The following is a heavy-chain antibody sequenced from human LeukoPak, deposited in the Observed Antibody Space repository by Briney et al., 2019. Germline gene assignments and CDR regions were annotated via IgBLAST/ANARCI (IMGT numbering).Heavy chain of an antibody. CDR3: ARGGYCSGGSCYKAEFDI. CDR2: ISSHNGNT. Sequence: ASVKVSCKASGYTFTSYGISWVRQAPGQGLEWMGWISSHNGNTNNAQKVQGRVTMTTDTSTSTAYMELRSLRSDDTAVYYCARGGYCSGGSCYKAEFDIWGQGTMVTVSS. V-gene: IGHV1-18*01. D-gene: IGHD2-15*01. CDR1: GYTFTSYG. J-gene: IGHJ3*02.